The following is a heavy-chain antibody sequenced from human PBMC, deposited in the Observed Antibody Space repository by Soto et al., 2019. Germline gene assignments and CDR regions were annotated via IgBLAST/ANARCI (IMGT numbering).Heavy chain of an antibody. CDR2: NQYTGNP. D-gene: IGHD3-10*01. CDR1: GGSVISANYY. Sequence: QVQLQESGPGLVNPSQTLSLTCTVTGGSVISANYYCNWIRQHPGKGLEWLGYNQYTGNPFYNRSLRSRVTISVDTSKNQFSLRLRSVTAADTAVYYCATGDLTAGELFFGYWGPGILVTVSP. J-gene: IGHJ4*02. V-gene: IGHV4-31*03. CDR3: ATGDLTAGELFFGY.